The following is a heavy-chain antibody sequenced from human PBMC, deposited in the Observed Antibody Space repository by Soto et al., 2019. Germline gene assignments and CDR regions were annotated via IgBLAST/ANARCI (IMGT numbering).Heavy chain of an antibody. Sequence: EVQLLESGGGLVQPGGSLRLSCAASGFTFSSYAMSWVRQAPGKGLECVSAISGSGGSTYYADSVKGRFTISRDNSKNTLYLKMTSLRDEDTAVYYCARAGDIVVVQATPGPYYYYYGMDVWGQGTTVTVSS. J-gene: IGHJ6*02. CDR1: GFTFSSYA. CDR3: ARAGDIVVVQATPGPYYYYYGMDV. V-gene: IGHV3-23*01. CDR2: ISGSGGST. D-gene: IGHD2-2*01.